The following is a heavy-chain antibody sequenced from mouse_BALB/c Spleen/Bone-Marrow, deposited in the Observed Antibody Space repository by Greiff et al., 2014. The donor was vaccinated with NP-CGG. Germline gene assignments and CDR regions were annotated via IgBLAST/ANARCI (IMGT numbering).Heavy chain of an antibody. CDR3: TRPSFYYGSSYWYFDV. CDR2: IDPANGDT. CDR1: GFNIKDTY. D-gene: IGHD1-1*01. J-gene: IGHJ1*01. Sequence: LVESRSELVKPGASVKLSCAASGFNIKDTYMHWVKQRPEQGLEWIGRIDPANGDTKYDPKFQGKATITADTSSNTAYLQLSSLTSEDTAVYYCTRPSFYYGSSYWYFDVWGAGTTVTVSS. V-gene: IGHV14-3*02.